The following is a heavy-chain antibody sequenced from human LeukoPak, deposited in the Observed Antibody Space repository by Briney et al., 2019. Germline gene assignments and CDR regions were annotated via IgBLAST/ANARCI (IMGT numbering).Heavy chain of an antibody. CDR3: ARDQGYDYVWGSNSDY. V-gene: IGHV3-7*01. Sequence: PGGSLRLSCAASGFTFSTYWMTWVRQAPGKGLEWVANIKQDGSEKYYVDSVKGRFTISRDNAKNSLYLQLNSLRAEDTAVYYCARDQGYDYVWGSNSDYWGQGTLVTVSS. J-gene: IGHJ4*02. D-gene: IGHD3-16*01. CDR1: GFTFSTYW. CDR2: IKQDGSEK.